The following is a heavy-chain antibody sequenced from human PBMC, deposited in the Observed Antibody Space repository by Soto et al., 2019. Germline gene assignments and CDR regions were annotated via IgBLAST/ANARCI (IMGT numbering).Heavy chain of an antibody. D-gene: IGHD5-18*01. V-gene: IGHV4-31*03. CDR3: AREYTYGSNFFDC. Sequence: QVRLQESGPGLVKPSQTLSLTCTVSGGSISSAAYYLSWIRQHPGKGLEWIGYVSHSGSTYYNPSLKSRVIISVDTSKNQFSLSLTSVTAADTAVYYCAREYTYGSNFFDCWGQGALVTVSS. J-gene: IGHJ4*02. CDR2: VSHSGST. CDR1: GGSISSAAYY.